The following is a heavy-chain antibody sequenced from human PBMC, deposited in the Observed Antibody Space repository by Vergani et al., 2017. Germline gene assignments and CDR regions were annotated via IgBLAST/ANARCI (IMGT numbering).Heavy chain of an antibody. CDR3: ATDLLAGDYYYGMDV. V-gene: IGHV3-49*03. Sequence: EVQLLESGGGLVQPGGSLRLSCTASGFTFGDYAMSWFRQAPGKGLELGGFIRSKAYGWTTEYAASVKGRFTISRDDSKSISYLQMNSLKTEDTAVYYCATDLLAGDYYYGMDVWGQGTTVTVSS. CDR1: GFTFGDYA. J-gene: IGHJ6*02. D-gene: IGHD6-19*01. CDR2: IRSKAYGWTT.